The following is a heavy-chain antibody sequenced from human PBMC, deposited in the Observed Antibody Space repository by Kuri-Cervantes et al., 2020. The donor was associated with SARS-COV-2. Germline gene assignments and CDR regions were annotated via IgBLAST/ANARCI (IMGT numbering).Heavy chain of an antibody. D-gene: IGHD3-10*01. CDR1: GGSISSSSYY. Sequence: SETLSLTCTVSGGSISSSSYYWGWIRQPPGKGLEWIGSIYYSGSTYYNPSLKSRVTISVDTSKNQFSLKLSSVTAADTAVYYCARDPGLYGSGTDGYFDYWGQGTLVTVSS. CDR2: IYYSGST. V-gene: IGHV4-39*07. J-gene: IGHJ4*02. CDR3: ARDPGLYGSGTDGYFDY.